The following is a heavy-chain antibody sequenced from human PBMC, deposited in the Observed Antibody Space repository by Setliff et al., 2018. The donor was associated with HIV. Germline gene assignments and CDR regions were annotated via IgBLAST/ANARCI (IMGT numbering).Heavy chain of an antibody. J-gene: IGHJ6*03. CDR1: GGTFGSYA. CDR3: ARGEVIIDAYYYMDV. Sequence: SVKVSCKASGGTFGSYAISWVRQAPGQGLEWMGGNIPMFGTVSYAQKFQGRVTITTDESTSTAYMDLSSLRYEDTAIYYCARGEVIIDAYYYMDVWGKGTTVTVSS. CDR2: NIPMFGTV. V-gene: IGHV1-69*05.